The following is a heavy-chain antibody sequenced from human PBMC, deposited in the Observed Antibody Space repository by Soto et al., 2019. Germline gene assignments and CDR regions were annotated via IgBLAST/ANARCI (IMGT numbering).Heavy chain of an antibody. V-gene: IGHV3-64*04. CDR3: AKSITARPFDY. J-gene: IGHJ4*02. D-gene: IGHD6-6*01. Sequence: GGSLRLSCSASGFTFSIYAMHWVRQAPGKGLEYVSSISTNGGSTDYADSVKGRFTISRDNSKNTLYLQMNSLRAEDTAVYYCAKSITARPFDYWGQGALVTVSS. CDR1: GFTFSIYA. CDR2: ISTNGGST.